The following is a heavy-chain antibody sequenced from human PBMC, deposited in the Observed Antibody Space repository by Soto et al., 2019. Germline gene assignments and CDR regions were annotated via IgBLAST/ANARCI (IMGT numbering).Heavy chain of an antibody. J-gene: IGHJ6*02. CDR1: GGSISSSSYY. CDR3: ARPGPGYSSCWYENGMDV. V-gene: IGHV4-39*01. CDR2: IYYSGST. D-gene: IGHD6-13*01. Sequence: SETLSLTCTVSGGSISSSSYYWGWIRQPPGKGLGWIGSIYYSGSTYYNPSLKSRVTISVDTSKNQFSLKLSSVTAAATAVYYCARPGPGYSSCWYENGMDVWGQGTTVTVSS.